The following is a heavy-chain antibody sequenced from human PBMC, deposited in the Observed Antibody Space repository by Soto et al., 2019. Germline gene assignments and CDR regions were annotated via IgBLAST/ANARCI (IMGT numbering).Heavy chain of an antibody. Sequence: SETLSLTCAVYGGSFSGYYWSWIRQPPGKGLEWIGEINHSGSTNYNPSLKSRVTISVDTSKNQFSLKLSSVTAADTAVYYCARGYGDYQSPIDYWGQGTLVTVSS. CDR2: INHSGST. V-gene: IGHV4-34*01. CDR3: ARGYGDYQSPIDY. D-gene: IGHD4-17*01. J-gene: IGHJ4*02. CDR1: GGSFSGYY.